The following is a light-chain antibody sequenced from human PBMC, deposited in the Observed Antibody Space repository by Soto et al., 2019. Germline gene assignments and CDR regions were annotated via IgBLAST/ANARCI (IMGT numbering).Light chain of an antibody. Sequence: RQMPQSPATLSLSLGERVTLSCRASQSVSSNLAWYQQKPGQAPRLLIYGASTRATGIPARFSGSGSGTDFTLTLSSLEPEDFAVYYCQQRAGSSTFGQGTRLEI. J-gene: IGKJ5*01. V-gene: IGKV3-15*01. CDR2: GAS. CDR3: QQRAGSST. CDR1: QSVSSN.